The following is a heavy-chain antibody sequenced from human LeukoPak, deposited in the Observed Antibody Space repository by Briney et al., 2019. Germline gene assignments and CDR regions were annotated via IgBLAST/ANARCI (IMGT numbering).Heavy chain of an antibody. D-gene: IGHD2-21*02. CDR2: IIPILGIA. V-gene: IGHV1-69*04. CDR3: ASLELAYCGGDCYSRADY. J-gene: IGHJ4*02. CDR1: GGTFSSYA. Sequence: ASVKVSCKASGGTFSSYAISWVRQAPGQGLEWMGRIIPILGIANYAQRFQGRVTITADKSTSTAYMELSSLGSEDTAVYYCASLELAYCGGDCYSRADYWGQGTLVTVSS.